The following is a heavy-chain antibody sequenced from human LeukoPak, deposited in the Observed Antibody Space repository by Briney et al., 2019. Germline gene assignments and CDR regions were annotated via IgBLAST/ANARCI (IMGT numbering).Heavy chain of an antibody. CDR3: ARVPQGSSWPYYFDY. J-gene: IGHJ4*02. CDR2: IVPILGTA. CDR1: GGTFSTYA. V-gene: IGHV1-69*04. Sequence: ASVTVSCTASGGTFSTYAISWVRQAPGQGLEWVGRIVPILGTANYAQNFQGRVTITADRSPTTAYMELRGLRSEDTAVYYCARVPQGSSWPYYFDYWGQGTLVTVSS. D-gene: IGHD6-13*01.